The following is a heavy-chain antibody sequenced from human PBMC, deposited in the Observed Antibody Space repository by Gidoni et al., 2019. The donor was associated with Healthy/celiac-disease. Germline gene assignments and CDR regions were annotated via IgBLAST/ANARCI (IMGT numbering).Heavy chain of an antibody. Sequence: QVQLVQSGAEVKKPGASVKVSCKASGYPVTSYGISWVRQAPGQGLEWMGWISAYKVNTNYAQKLQGRVTMTTDTSTSTAYMELRSLRSDDTAVYYCARGGVGATPGGAFDIWGQGTMVTVSS. CDR2: ISAYKVNT. CDR3: ARGGVGATPGGAFDI. CDR1: GYPVTSYG. J-gene: IGHJ3*02. V-gene: IGHV1-18*01. D-gene: IGHD1-26*01.